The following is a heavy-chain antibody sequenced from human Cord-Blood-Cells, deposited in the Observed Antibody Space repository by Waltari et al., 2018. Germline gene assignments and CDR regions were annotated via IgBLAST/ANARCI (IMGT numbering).Heavy chain of an antibody. D-gene: IGHD6-19*01. CDR3: ARGAVFDY. CDR1: GGSFSGYY. Sequence: QVQLQQWGAGLLKPSETLSLTCAVYGGSFSGYYWSWIRQPPGKGLEWIGEINHSGSTNYNPSLKSRFTISVDTSKNQFSLKLSSVTAADTAVYYCARGAVFDYWGQGTLVTVSS. V-gene: IGHV4-34*01. J-gene: IGHJ4*02. CDR2: INHSGST.